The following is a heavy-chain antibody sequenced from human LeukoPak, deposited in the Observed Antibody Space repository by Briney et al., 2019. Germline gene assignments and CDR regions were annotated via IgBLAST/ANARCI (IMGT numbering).Heavy chain of an antibody. CDR3: ARAMGIVDAFDI. D-gene: IGHD3-22*01. CDR2: IIPIFGTA. J-gene: IGHJ3*02. Sequence: SVKVSCKASGGTFSSYAIRWVRQAPGQGLEWMGGIIPIFGTANYAQKFQGRVTITADESTSTAYMELSSLRSEDTAVYYCARAMGIVDAFDIWGQGTMVTVSS. V-gene: IGHV1-69*13. CDR1: GGTFSSYA.